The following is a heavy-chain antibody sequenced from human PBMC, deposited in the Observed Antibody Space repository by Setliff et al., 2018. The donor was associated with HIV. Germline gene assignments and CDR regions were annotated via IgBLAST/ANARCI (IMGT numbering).Heavy chain of an antibody. CDR3: ARGVAAAGALMDV. CDR1: GASVSIYS. J-gene: IGHJ6*03. D-gene: IGHD6-13*01. V-gene: IGHV4-4*07. CDR2: THSSGDT. Sequence: SETLSLTCNVSGASVSIYSWVWIRQPAGKTLEWIGRTHSSGDTHYNPSLNSRVTMSLDTSKNQFSLEMTSVTAADTAVYYCARGVAAAGALMDVWGKGTTVTVS.